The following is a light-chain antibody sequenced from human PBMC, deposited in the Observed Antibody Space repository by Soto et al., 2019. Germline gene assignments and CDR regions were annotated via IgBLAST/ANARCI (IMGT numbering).Light chain of an antibody. V-gene: IGKV1-39*01. Sequence: DIQMTQSPSSLSASVGDRVTITCRASQSISSYLNWYQQKPGKAPKLLIYAASSLQSGVPSRFSGSGSGTYFTLTISSLQPEDFATYYCPQSYSTPLTCGGGTKGEIK. CDR2: AAS. CDR3: PQSYSTPLT. J-gene: IGKJ4*01. CDR1: QSISSY.